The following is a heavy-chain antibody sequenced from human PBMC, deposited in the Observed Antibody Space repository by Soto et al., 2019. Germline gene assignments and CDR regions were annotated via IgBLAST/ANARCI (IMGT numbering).Heavy chain of an antibody. Sequence: QITLKESGPPLVKPTQPLTLTCTFSGFSLSTNAVGVGWIRQPPGKALEWLALIYWDDDKRYSPSLKSRLTITKDTSKKQVVLTMTNMDPLDTATYYCAHGYSYAHYFVSWGQGTLVTVSS. CDR1: GFSLSTNAVG. D-gene: IGHD5-18*01. V-gene: IGHV2-5*02. CDR3: AHGYSYAHYFVS. J-gene: IGHJ4*02. CDR2: IYWDDDK.